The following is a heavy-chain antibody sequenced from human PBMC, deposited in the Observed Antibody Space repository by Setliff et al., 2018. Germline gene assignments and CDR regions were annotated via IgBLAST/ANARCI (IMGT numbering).Heavy chain of an antibody. D-gene: IGHD3-10*01. J-gene: IGHJ5*02. CDR1: GDSISIGAYF. V-gene: IGHV4-31*03. Sequence: PSETLSLTCSVSGDSISIGAYFWSWIRHRPGEGLEYIGHITSSGYTNYSPSLQGRVAISEDTSENQFSLRLSSVTAADTAIYFCVRGRASGLSLSRFDPWGQGTLVTVSS. CDR2: ITSSGYT. CDR3: VRGRASGLSLSRFDP.